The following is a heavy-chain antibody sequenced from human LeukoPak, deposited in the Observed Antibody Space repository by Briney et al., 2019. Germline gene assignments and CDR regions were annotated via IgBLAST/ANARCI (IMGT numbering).Heavy chain of an antibody. Sequence: PGGSLRLSCAASGFTFTSYAMSWVRQAPGKGLEWGSSISTTCGGTYYADSVKGRFTISRDNSKNMLYLQMDSLRVDDTAVYYCATRALTGSKLYYFTYWGQGTLVTVSS. J-gene: IGHJ4*02. CDR3: ATRALTGSKLYYFTY. V-gene: IGHV3-23*01. CDR2: ISTTCGGT. D-gene: IGHD3-9*01. CDR1: GFTFTSYA.